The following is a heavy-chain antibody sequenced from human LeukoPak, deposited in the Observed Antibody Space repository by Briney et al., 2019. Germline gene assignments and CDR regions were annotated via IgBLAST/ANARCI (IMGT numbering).Heavy chain of an antibody. CDR2: ISGSSSTV. D-gene: IGHD3-22*01. CDR1: GFTFNFYN. CDR3: ARIDSRGDLSFDF. Sequence: SGGSLRLSCAASGFTFNFYNMNWVRQAPGNGLKWLSYISGSSSTVHYADSVKGRFTVSRDNAKNSLYLQMDSLRAEDTAVYYCARIDSRGDLSFDFWGQGTLVTVAS. V-gene: IGHV3-48*01. J-gene: IGHJ4*02.